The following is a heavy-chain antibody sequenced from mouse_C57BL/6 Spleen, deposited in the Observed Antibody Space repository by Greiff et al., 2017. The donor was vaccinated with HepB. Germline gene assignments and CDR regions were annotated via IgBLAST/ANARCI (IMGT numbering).Heavy chain of an antibody. CDR1: GYTFTSYW. V-gene: IGHV1-69*01. D-gene: IGHD2-2*01. CDR3: ARRVTSYYFDY. CDR2: IDPSDSYT. J-gene: IGHJ2*01. Sequence: QVQLQQPGAELLMPGASVKLSCKASGYTFTSYWMHWVKQRPGQGLEWIGEIDPSDSYTNYNQKFKGKSTLTVDKSSSTAYMQLSSLTSEDSAVYYCARRVTSYYFDYWGQGTTLTVSS.